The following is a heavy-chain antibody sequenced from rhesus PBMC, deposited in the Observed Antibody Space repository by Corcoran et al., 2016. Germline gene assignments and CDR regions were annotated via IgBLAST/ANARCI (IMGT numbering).Heavy chain of an antibody. V-gene: IGHV5-43*01. CDR2: IYPVDSDT. J-gene: IGHJ6*01. CDR3: AKAHSGYTKTGLDS. CDR1: GYSFTGSW. D-gene: IGHD5-24*01. Sequence: EVQLVQSGAEVKRPGESLRIPCKTSGYSFTGSWVSWVRQMPGKGLDWMGSIYPVDSDTRYNPSFQGHVTLSADKSISTTYLQWSSLKASDTATYYCAKAHSGYTKTGLDSWGQGVVVTVSS.